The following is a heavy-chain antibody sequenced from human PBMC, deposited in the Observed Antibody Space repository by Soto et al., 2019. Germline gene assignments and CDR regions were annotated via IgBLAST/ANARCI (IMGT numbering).Heavy chain of an antibody. CDR1: GGSVSSAGYH. J-gene: IGHJ4*02. CDR2: IYNSGSA. Sequence: SETLSLTCTVSGGSVSSAGYHWSWIRQHPGKALEWIGFIYNSGSAYYNPSLKSRVTISLDTSKNQFSLKLSSVTAADTAVYYCATLWSGLPDHWGQGTLVTVSS. V-gene: IGHV4-31*03. D-gene: IGHD3-3*01. CDR3: ATLWSGLPDH.